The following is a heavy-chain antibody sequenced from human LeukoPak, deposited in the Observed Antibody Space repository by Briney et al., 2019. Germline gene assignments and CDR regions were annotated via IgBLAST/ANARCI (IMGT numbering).Heavy chain of an antibody. V-gene: IGHV3-53*01. Sequence: GGSLRLSCAASGFTVSSNYMNWVRQAPGKGLEWVSVIYSGGSTYYADSVKGRFTISRDNSKNTLYLQMNSLRAEDTAVYYCASAHSNYAAPFDYWGQGTLVTVSS. CDR1: GFTVSSNY. J-gene: IGHJ4*02. CDR2: IYSGGST. D-gene: IGHD4-11*01. CDR3: ASAHSNYAAPFDY.